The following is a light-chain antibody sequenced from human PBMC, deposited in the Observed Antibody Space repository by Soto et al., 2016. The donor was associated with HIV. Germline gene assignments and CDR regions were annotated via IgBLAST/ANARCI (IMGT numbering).Light chain of an antibody. Sequence: SYELTQPPSVSVSPGQTARITCSGDKLWEKYVSWYQQKPGQSPVLVIYQDNKRPSGIPERFSGSNSGNTATLTISGTQAIDEAEYYCQAWDSTIGGXFGTGTKVTV. V-gene: IGLV3-1*01. J-gene: IGLJ1*01. CDR2: QDN. CDR1: KLWEKY. CDR3: QAWDSTIGGX.